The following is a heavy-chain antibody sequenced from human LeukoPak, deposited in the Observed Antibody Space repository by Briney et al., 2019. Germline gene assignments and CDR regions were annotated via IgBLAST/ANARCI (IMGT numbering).Heavy chain of an antibody. V-gene: IGHV3-30*18. CDR2: ISYDGSNQ. D-gene: IGHD6-13*01. CDR3: AKEKQQLDTHNWFDP. J-gene: IGHJ5*02. Sequence: GRSLRLSCEASGFTFIGYGMHWVRQAPGKGLEWVAGISYDGSNQYYTDSVKGRFTISRDNSKNTLYLQMNSLRAEDTAVYYCAKEKQQLDTHNWFDPWGQGTLVTVSS. CDR1: GFTFIGYG.